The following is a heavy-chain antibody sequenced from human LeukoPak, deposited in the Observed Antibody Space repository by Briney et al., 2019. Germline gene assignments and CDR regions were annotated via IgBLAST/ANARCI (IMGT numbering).Heavy chain of an antibody. Sequence: SETLSLTCTVSGGSISSGDYYWSWIRQPPGKGLEWIGYIYCSGSTYYNPSLKSRVTISVDTSKNQFSLKLSSVTAADTAVYYCAREAGYDILTGYYGPNWFDPWGQGTLVTVSS. CDR3: AREAGYDILTGYYGPNWFDP. J-gene: IGHJ5*02. D-gene: IGHD3-9*01. CDR1: GGSISSGDYY. V-gene: IGHV4-30-4*01. CDR2: IYCSGST.